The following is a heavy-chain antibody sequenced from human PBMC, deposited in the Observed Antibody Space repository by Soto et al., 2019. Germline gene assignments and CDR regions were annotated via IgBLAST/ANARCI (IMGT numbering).Heavy chain of an antibody. D-gene: IGHD6-19*01. CDR1: GFTFSSYG. J-gene: IGHJ4*02. V-gene: IGHV3-30*18. CDR2: ISYDGSNK. Sequence: TGGSLRLSCAASGFTFSSYGMHWVRQAPGKGLEWVAVISYDGSNKYYADSVKGRFTISRDNSKNTLYLQMNSLRAEDTDVYYCPKGRSEKVAGFVDYWGQGTLVTVSS. CDR3: PKGRSEKVAGFVDY.